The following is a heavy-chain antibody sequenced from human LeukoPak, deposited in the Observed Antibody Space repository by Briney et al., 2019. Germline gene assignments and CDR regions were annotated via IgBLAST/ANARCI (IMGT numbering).Heavy chain of an antibody. CDR1: GYTFTSYG. CDR3: ARDGYCSGGSCSGWFDP. Sequence: ASVKVSCKASGYTFTSYGISWVRQAPGQGLEWMGWISAYNGNTNYAQKLQGRVTMTTDTSTSTAYMELRSLRSDDTAVYYCARDGYCSGGSCSGWFDPWGQGTLVTVSS. CDR2: ISAYNGNT. D-gene: IGHD2-15*01. J-gene: IGHJ5*02. V-gene: IGHV1-18*01.